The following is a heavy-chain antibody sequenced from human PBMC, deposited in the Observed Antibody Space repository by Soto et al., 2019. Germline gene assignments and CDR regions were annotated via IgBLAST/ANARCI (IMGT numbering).Heavy chain of an antibody. J-gene: IGHJ5*02. CDR2: IDPSDSYT. CDR3: ARTPYYDFWSGYSTNWFDP. V-gene: IGHV5-10-1*01. CDR1: GYSFTSYW. D-gene: IGHD3-3*01. Sequence: ESLKISCKGSGYSFTSYWISWVRQMPGKGLEWMGRIDPSDSYTNYSPSFQGHVTISADKSISTAYLQWSSLKASDTAMYYCARTPYYDFWSGYSTNWFDPWGQGTLVTVSS.